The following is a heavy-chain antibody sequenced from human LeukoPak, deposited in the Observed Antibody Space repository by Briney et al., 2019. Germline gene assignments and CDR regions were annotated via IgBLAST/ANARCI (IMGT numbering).Heavy chain of an antibody. CDR1: GFTFSSHG. CDR3: AKCILTGYYKGYMDV. V-gene: IGHV3-23*01. Sequence: PGGSLRLSCAASGFTFSSHGMSWVRQAPGKGLEWVSGISGSGGSTYYADSVKGRFTISRDNSKNTLYLQMNSLRADDTAIYYCAKCILTGYYKGYMDVWGKGTTVTISS. J-gene: IGHJ6*03. CDR2: ISGSGGST. D-gene: IGHD3-9*01.